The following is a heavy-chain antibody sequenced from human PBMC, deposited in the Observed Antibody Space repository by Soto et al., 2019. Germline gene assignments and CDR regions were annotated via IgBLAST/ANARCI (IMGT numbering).Heavy chain of an antibody. CDR2: VSGSGGST. CDR3: AKRAIIGVVIMGWFGP. J-gene: IGHJ5*02. CDR1: GFTFSSYA. Sequence: EVQLLESGGGLVQPGGSLRLSCAASGFTFSSYAMSWVRQAPGKGLEWVSAVSGSGGSTYYADSVKGRFTITRDNSKNTLYLQMNSLSAEDTAVYSCAKRAIIGVVIMGWFGPWGQGTLVTVSS. V-gene: IGHV3-23*01. D-gene: IGHD3-3*01.